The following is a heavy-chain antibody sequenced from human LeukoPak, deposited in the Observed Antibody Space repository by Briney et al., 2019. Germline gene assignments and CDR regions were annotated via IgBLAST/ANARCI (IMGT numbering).Heavy chain of an antibody. CDR2: TYYGSKWYN. V-gene: IGHV6-1*01. J-gene: IGHJ6*02. CDR3: ARVRTMVRGVNSGMDV. Sequence: SQTLSLTCAISGDSVSSNSAAWNWIRQSPSRGLEWLGRTYYGSKWYNDYAVSVKSRITINPDTSKNQFSLQLNSVTPEDTAVYYCARVRTMVRGVNSGMDVWGQGTTVTVSS. CDR1: GDSVSSNSAA. D-gene: IGHD3-10*01.